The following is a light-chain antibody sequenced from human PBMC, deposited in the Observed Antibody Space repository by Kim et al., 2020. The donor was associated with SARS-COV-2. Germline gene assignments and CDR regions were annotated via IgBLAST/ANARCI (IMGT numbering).Light chain of an antibody. CDR3: QAWDSNIVG. CDR1: KVGNKY. V-gene: IGLV3-1*01. J-gene: IGLJ2*01. Sequence: SYELTQPPSVSVSPGQTATITCSGNKVGNKYVSWYQQRPGQSPLVVIYQDTNRPSGIPERFAGSNSANTATLTISGTQAMDEGDYYCQAWDSNIVGFGGG. CDR2: QDT.